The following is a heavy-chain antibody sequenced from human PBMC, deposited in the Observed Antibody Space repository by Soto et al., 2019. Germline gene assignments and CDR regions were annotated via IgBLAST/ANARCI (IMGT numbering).Heavy chain of an antibody. D-gene: IGHD3-3*01. J-gene: IGHJ2*01. CDR2: ISGSGGST. V-gene: IGHV3-23*01. CDR1: GFTFSSYA. Sequence: EVQLLESGGGLVQPGGSLRLSCAASGFTFSSYAMSWVRQAPGKGLEWVSAISGSGGSTYYADSVKGRFTISRDNSKNTLYLQMNSLRAEDTAVYYCAKTGDVSLDFWSGYSSYWYFDLWGRGTLVTVSS. CDR3: AKTGDVSLDFWSGYSSYWYFDL.